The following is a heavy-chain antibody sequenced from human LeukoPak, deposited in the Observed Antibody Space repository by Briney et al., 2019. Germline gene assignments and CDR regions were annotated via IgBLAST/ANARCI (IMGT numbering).Heavy chain of an antibody. Sequence: GGSLRLSCAASGFTFSNYNMNWVRQAPGKGLEWVSSISSSSSYIYYADSVRGRFTISRDNAKNSLYLQMNSLRAEDTAVYYCARARYYYDSSGYYGPYYFDYWGQGTLVTVSS. CDR1: GFTFSNYN. V-gene: IGHV3-21*01. J-gene: IGHJ4*02. CDR2: ISSSSSYI. CDR3: ARARYYYDSSGYYGPYYFDY. D-gene: IGHD3-22*01.